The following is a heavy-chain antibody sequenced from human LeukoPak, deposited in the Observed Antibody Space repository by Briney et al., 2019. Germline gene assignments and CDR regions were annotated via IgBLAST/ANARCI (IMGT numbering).Heavy chain of an antibody. Sequence: SETLSLTCTVSGGSISNYYRSWIRQPPGKGLEWIGYIYYSGSTNYNPSLKSRVTMSVDTSKNQFSLKLSSVTAADTAVYYCARPGWGSGRYAFDIWGQGTMVTVSS. J-gene: IGHJ3*02. V-gene: IGHV4-59*08. CDR3: ARPGWGSGRYAFDI. CDR1: GGSISNYY. CDR2: IYYSGST. D-gene: IGHD3-10*01.